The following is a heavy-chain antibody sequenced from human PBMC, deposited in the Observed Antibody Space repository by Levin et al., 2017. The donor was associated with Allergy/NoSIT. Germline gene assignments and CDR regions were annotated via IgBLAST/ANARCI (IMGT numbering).Heavy chain of an antibody. Sequence: GESLKISCAASGFTFSSYSMNWVRQAPGKGLEWVSSISSSSSYIYYADSVKGRFTISRDNAKNSLYLQMNSLRAEDTAVYYCARDISGWGDYWGQGTLVTVSS. CDR2: ISSSSSYI. J-gene: IGHJ4*02. V-gene: IGHV3-21*01. CDR3: ARDISGWGDY. D-gene: IGHD6-19*01. CDR1: GFTFSSYS.